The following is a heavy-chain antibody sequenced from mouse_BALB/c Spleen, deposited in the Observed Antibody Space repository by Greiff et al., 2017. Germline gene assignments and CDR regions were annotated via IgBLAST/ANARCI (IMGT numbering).Heavy chain of an antibody. J-gene: IGHJ4*01. CDR3: ARHGITTVVDAMDY. V-gene: IGHV5-9-3*01. CDR2: ISSGGSYT. Sequence: EVKLVESGGGLVKPGGSLKLSCAASGFTFSSYAMSWVRQTPEKRLEWVATISSGGSYTYYPDSVKGRFTISRDNAKNTLYLQMSSLRSEDTAMYYCARHGITTVVDAMDYWGQGTSVTVSS. D-gene: IGHD1-1*01. CDR1: GFTFSSYA.